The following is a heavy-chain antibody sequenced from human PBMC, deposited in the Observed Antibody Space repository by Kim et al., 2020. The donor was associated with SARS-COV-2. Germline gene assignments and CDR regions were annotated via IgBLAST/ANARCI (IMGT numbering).Heavy chain of an antibody. Sequence: SETLSLTCSVSGGYISSSRYYWGWIRQPPGKGLEWIGTIYYDGSIYYNPSLKSRVTTSVDTSKNQFSLRLTSVTAADTAVYYCARHDPYGSGSYAPYYFDYWGQGTLVTVSS. CDR2: IYYDGSI. J-gene: IGHJ4*02. D-gene: IGHD3-10*01. CDR1: GGYISSSRYY. CDR3: ARHDPYGSGSYAPYYFDY. V-gene: IGHV4-39*01.